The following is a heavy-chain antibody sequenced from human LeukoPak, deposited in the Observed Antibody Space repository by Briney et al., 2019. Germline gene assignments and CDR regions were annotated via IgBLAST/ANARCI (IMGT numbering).Heavy chain of an antibody. J-gene: IGHJ4*02. CDR2: ISGSGGST. CDR1: GFTFSNYG. D-gene: IGHD2-2*01. Sequence: GGSLRLSCAASGFTFSNYGMIWVRHGPGKGREWGSVISGSGGSTYYADSVKGRFTISRDNSKNTLFLQMNRLRAEDRAVYYCAKDSLRTVPKASFDSWGQGTLVTVSS. V-gene: IGHV3-23*01. CDR3: AKDSLRTVPKASFDS.